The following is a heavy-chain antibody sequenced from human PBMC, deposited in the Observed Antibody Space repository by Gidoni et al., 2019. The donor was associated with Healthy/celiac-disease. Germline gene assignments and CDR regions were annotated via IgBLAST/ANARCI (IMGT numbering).Heavy chain of an antibody. Sequence: EVQLLDSGGGLVQPGGSLRPSCSSSGFTFRSYAMSGVRQAPGKWMEWVSAISGSGGSTYYADAVKGRFTISRDNTKNTLYLQMNSLRAEDTAVYYCAKGGDDFDYWGQGTLVTVSS. CDR3: AKGGDDFDY. CDR2: ISGSGGST. V-gene: IGHV3-23*01. D-gene: IGHD2-21*02. J-gene: IGHJ4*02. CDR1: GFTFRSYA.